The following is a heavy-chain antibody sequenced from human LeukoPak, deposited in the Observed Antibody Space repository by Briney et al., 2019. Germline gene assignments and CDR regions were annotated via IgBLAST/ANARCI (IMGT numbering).Heavy chain of an antibody. V-gene: IGHV1-46*02. Sequence: ASVKVSCKASGYTFNNHYMYWVRQAPGQGLEWMGVINPSGGSTSYAQKFQGRVTITADESTSTAYMELSSLRSEDTAVYYCAINIVVVVAAKNRWFDPWGQGTLVTVSS. CDR2: INPSGGST. D-gene: IGHD2-15*01. CDR3: AINIVVVVAAKNRWFDP. CDR1: GYTFNNHY. J-gene: IGHJ5*02.